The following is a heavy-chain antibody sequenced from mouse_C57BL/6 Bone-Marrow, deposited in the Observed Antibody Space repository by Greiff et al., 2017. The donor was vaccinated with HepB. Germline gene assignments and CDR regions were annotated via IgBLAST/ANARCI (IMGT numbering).Heavy chain of an antibody. CDR3: ARWSYGSSYNFDV. J-gene: IGHJ1*03. CDR1: GYTFPSYD. Sequence: VPLQQSGPELVKPGASVKLSCKASGYTFPSYDINWVKQRPGQGLEWIGWIYPRDGSTKYNEKFKGKATLTVDTSSSTAYMELHSLTSEDSAVYFCARWSYGSSYNFDVWGTGTTVTVSS. D-gene: IGHD1-1*01. V-gene: IGHV1-85*01. CDR2: IYPRDGST.